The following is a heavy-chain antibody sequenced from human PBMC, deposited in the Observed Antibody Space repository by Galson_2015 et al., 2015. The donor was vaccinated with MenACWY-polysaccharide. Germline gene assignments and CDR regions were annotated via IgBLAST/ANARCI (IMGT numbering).Heavy chain of an antibody. V-gene: IGHV6-1*01. CDR1: GDSVSSNPAS. CDR2: TYYRSQWYT. CDR3: ARDRGRHSHGPPYYFDF. Sequence: CAISGDSVSSNPASWNWIRQSPSSGLEWLGWTYYRSQWYTVYAVSVKSRISINAVAFQNQFSLQLNSVTPDDTAVYYCARDRGRHSHGPPYYFDFWGQGTLVTVSS. D-gene: IGHD3-16*01. J-gene: IGHJ4*02.